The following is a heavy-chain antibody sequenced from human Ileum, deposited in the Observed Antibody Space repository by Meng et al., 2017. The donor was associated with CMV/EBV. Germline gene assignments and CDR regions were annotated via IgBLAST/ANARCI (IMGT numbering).Heavy chain of an antibody. CDR2: INHSGST. V-gene: IGHV4-34*01. CDR1: GGSFSVYY. CDR3: ARGVAGGPFDY. D-gene: IGHD2-15*01. J-gene: IGHJ4*02. Sequence: QVQSHKGGEGLLEPSETLYLPCAVYGGSFSVYYWIWIRQPPGKGLEWIGEINHSGSTNYNPSLKSRVTISVDTSKNQFFLKLSSVTAADTAVYYCARGVAGGPFDYWGQGTLVTVSS.